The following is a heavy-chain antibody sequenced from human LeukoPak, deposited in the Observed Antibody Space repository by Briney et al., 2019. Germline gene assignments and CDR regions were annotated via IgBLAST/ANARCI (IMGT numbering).Heavy chain of an antibody. Sequence: SVKVSCKASGYSFTGYYMHWVRQAPGQGLEWMGWINPNSGGTNYAQKFQGRVTMTRDTSISTAYMDLSRLRSDDTAVYYCARGSVVVSGTNWFDPWGQGTLVTVST. CDR1: GYSFTGYY. D-gene: IGHD2-21*01. CDR2: INPNSGGT. V-gene: IGHV1-2*02. J-gene: IGHJ5*02. CDR3: ARGSVVVSGTNWFDP.